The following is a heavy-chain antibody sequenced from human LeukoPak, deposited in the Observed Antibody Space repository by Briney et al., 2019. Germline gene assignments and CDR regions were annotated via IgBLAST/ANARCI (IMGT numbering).Heavy chain of an antibody. CDR3: VSPRGFSYGYFDY. CDR1: GGSISSSSAY. Sequence: PSEALSLTCTGSGGSISSSSAYWGWIRQPPGKGLEWIGSIYYSKNTYYNPSLKSRVTISADTSKNQFSLTLGSVSATDTAVYYCVSPRGFSYGYFDYWDQGTLVTVSS. J-gene: IGHJ4*02. CDR2: IYYSKNT. D-gene: IGHD5-18*01. V-gene: IGHV4-39*01.